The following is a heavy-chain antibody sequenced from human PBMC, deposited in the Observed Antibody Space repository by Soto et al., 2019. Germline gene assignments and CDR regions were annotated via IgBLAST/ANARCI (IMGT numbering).Heavy chain of an antibody. CDR1: GGSISSYY. J-gene: IGHJ4*02. D-gene: IGHD3-22*01. CDR2: IYYSGST. V-gene: IGHV4-59*01. CDR3: ARAHLNYYGSSGYLDY. Sequence: PSETLSLTCTVSGGSISSYYWSWIRQPPGKGLEWIGYIYYSGSTNYNPSLKSRVTISVDTSKNQFSLKLSSVTAADTAVYYCARAHLNYYGSSGYLDYWGQGTLVTVSS.